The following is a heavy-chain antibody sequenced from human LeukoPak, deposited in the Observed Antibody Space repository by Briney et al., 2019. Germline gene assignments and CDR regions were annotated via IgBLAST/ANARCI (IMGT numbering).Heavy chain of an antibody. Sequence: GSLRLSCAASGFTFSNAWMSWVRQAPGKGLEWIGEIYHSGSTNYNLSLKSRVTISVDKSKNQFSLKLSSVTATDTAVYYCASNGYSYGYALDYWGQGTLVTVSS. V-gene: IGHV4-4*02. CDR3: ASNGYSYGYALDY. D-gene: IGHD5-18*01. CDR1: GFTFSNAW. J-gene: IGHJ4*02. CDR2: IYHSGST.